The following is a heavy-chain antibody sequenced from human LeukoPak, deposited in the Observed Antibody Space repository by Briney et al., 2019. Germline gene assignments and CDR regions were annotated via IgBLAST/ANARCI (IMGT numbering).Heavy chain of an antibody. Sequence: SSETLSLTCTVSGGSISSSSYYWGWIRQPPGKGLEWIGSIYYSGSTYYNPSLKSRVTISVDTSKNQFSLKLSSVTAADTAVYYCARGGSGYDWFDPWGQGTLVTVSS. CDR2: IYYSGST. V-gene: IGHV4-39*07. CDR3: ARGGSGYDWFDP. J-gene: IGHJ5*02. D-gene: IGHD5-12*01. CDR1: GGSISSSSYY.